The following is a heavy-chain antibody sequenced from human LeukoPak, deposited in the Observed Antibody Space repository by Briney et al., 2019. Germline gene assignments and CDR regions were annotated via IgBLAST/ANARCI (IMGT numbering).Heavy chain of an antibody. CDR3: AKAGISDRVAGTFGVYYGMDV. D-gene: IGHD6-19*01. Sequence: GGSLRLSCAASGFTFSSYAMSWVRQAPGKGLEWVSAISGSGGSTYYADSVKGRFTISRDNSKNTLYLQMNSLRAEDTAVYYCAKAGISDRVAGTFGVYYGMDVWGPGTTVTVSS. CDR1: GFTFSSYA. V-gene: IGHV3-23*01. CDR2: ISGSGGST. J-gene: IGHJ6*02.